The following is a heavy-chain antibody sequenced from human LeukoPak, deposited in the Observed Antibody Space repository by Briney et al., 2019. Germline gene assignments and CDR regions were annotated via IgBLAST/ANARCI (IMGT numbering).Heavy chain of an antibody. D-gene: IGHD4-11*01. CDR3: ARLSPTVTGPGLDAIDY. J-gene: IGHJ4*02. V-gene: IGHV5-51*01. CDR2: IYPGDSDT. Sequence: GESLKISCKGSGYSFTSYWIGWVRQMPGKGLEWMGIIYPGDSDTRYSPSFQGQVTISADKSISTAYLQWSSLKASDTAMCYCARLSPTVTGPGLDAIDYWGQGTLVTVSS. CDR1: GYSFTSYW.